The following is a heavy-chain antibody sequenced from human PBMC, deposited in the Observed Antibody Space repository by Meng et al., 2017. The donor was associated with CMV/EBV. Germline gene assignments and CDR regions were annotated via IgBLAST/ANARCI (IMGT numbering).Heavy chain of an antibody. Sequence: GESLKIFCAASGFTVSSNEMSWVRQAPGKGLEWVSSISGGSTYYADSRKGRFTISRDNSKNTLHLQMNSLRAEDTAVYYCKKVSPTETPHGGQRVDVWGQGTTVTVSS. CDR1: GFTVSSNE. D-gene: IGHD4-23*01. CDR3: KKVSPTETPHGGQRVDV. V-gene: IGHV3-38-3*01. J-gene: IGHJ6*02. CDR2: ISGGST.